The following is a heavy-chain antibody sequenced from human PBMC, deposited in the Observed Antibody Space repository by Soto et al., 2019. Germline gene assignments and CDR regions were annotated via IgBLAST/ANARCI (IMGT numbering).Heavy chain of an antibody. V-gene: IGHV3-23*01. CDR1: GFTFSSYA. Sequence: PGGSLRLSCAASGFTFSSYAMSWVLQAPGKGLEWVSAISGSGGSTYYADSVKGRFTISRDNSKNTLYLQMNRLRAEDTAVYYCAKLGGDYYDSSGYPPRDFDYWGQGXLVTVSS. CDR3: AKLGGDYYDSSGYPPRDFDY. D-gene: IGHD3-22*01. CDR2: ISGSGGST. J-gene: IGHJ4*02.